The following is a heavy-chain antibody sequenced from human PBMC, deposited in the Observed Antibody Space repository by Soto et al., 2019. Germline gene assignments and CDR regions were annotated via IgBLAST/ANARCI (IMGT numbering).Heavy chain of an antibody. CDR2: INHSGST. CDR1: GGSFSGYY. J-gene: IGHJ5*02. CDR3: ARGLRVAARGLNWFDP. D-gene: IGHD6-6*01. Sequence: QVQLQQWGAGLLKPSETLSLTCAVYGGSFSGYYWSWIRQPPGKGLEWIGEINHSGSTNYNPSLKSRATISVDTSKNQFSLKLSSVTAADTAVYYCARGLRVAARGLNWFDPWGQGTLVTVSS. V-gene: IGHV4-34*01.